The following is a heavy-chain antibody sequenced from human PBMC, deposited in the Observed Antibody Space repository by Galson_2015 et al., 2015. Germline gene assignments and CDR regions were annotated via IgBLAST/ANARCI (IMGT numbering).Heavy chain of an antibody. Sequence: ATLSLSCTVSGGSVSSGSYYWRWIRQPPGKGLEWIGYIYYSGSNNYNPSLKSRVTISVDTSKNQFSLKLSSVNAADTAVYYCARAQVYYYDSSGYYYYFDYWGQGTLVTVSS. CDR3: ARAQVYYYDSSGYYYYFDY. J-gene: IGHJ4*02. CDR2: IYYSGSN. V-gene: IGHV4-61*01. CDR1: GGSVSSGSYY. D-gene: IGHD3-22*01.